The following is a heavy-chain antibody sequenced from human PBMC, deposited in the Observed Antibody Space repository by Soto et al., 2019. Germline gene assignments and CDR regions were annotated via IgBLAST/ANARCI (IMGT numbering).Heavy chain of an antibody. CDR1: GGSMTSYY. CDR3: ARGAVTGVDYGMDV. Sequence: SETLSLTCSVSGGSMTSYYWSWIRQPAGKGLEWIGRIYTSGGTNYNPSLKSRVTMSRDTSKKQISLKLSSVTAADTAVYYCARGAVTGVDYGMDVRGQGTTVTVSS. V-gene: IGHV4-4*07. D-gene: IGHD4-4*01. CDR2: IYTSGGT. J-gene: IGHJ6*02.